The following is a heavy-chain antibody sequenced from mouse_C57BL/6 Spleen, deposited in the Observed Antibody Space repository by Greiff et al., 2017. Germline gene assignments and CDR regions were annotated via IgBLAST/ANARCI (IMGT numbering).Heavy chain of an antibody. Sequence: QVQLKQPGAELVKPGASVKMSCKASGYTFTSYWITWVKQRPGQGLEWIGDIYPGSGSTNYNEKFKSKATRTVDTSSSTAYMQLSSLTSEDSAVYYCARYAYYSNYDAMDYWGQGTSVTVSS. D-gene: IGHD2-5*01. CDR1: GYTFTSYW. CDR2: IYPGSGST. V-gene: IGHV1-55*01. J-gene: IGHJ4*01. CDR3: ARYAYYSNYDAMDY.